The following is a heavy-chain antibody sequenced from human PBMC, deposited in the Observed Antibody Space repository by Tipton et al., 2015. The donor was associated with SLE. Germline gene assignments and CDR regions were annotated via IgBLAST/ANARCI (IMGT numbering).Heavy chain of an antibody. CDR1: GGSISSYY. D-gene: IGHD5-24*01. CDR2: ISSSGSTI. CDR3: ARGRDGYNYDY. V-gene: IGHV3-11*04. J-gene: IGHJ4*02. Sequence: LSLTCTVSGGSISSYYWSWIRQPPGKGLEWVSYISSSGSTIYYADSVKGRFTISRDNAKNSLYLQMNSLRAEDTAVYYCARGRDGYNYDYWGQGTLVTVSS.